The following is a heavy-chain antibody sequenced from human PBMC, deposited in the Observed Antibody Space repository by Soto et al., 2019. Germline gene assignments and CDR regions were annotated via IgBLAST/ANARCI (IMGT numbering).Heavy chain of an antibody. Sequence: QVQLQESGPGLVKPSQTLSLTCTVSGGSINSGDYYWTWIRQPPGKGLEWIGYIYYSGSTYSNPSLKSRLTMSIDTSKNQSSLKLSSVTAADTAVYYCARAKGDYWGQGTLVTVSS. CDR2: IYYSGST. CDR3: ARAKGDY. CDR1: GGSINSGDYY. J-gene: IGHJ4*02. V-gene: IGHV4-30-4*01.